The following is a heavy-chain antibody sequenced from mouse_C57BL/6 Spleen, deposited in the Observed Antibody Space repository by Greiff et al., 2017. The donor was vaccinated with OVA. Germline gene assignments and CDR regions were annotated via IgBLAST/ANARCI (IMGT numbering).Heavy chain of an antibody. V-gene: IGHV1-15*01. J-gene: IGHJ2*01. D-gene: IGHD1-1*01. CDR3: TRGLRYFDY. CDR1: GYTFTDYE. Sequence: VQRVESGAELVRPGASVTLSCKASGYTFTDYEMHWVKQTPVHGLEWIGAIDPETGGTAYNQKFKGKAILTADKSSSTAYMELRSLTSEDSAVYYCTRGLRYFDYWGQGTTLTVSS. CDR2: IDPETGGT.